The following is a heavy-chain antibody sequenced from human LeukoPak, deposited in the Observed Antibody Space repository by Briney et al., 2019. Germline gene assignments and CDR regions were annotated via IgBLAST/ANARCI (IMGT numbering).Heavy chain of an antibody. J-gene: IGHJ6*03. V-gene: IGHV4-59*01. Sequence: SETLSLTCTVSGGSISSYYWSWIRQPSGKGLEWVGYIYYSGSTNYNPSLKSRVTISVDTSKNQFSLKLSSVTAADTAVYYCARAYSSSSHYYYYYMDVWGKGTTVTVSS. CDR1: GGSISSYY. CDR2: IYYSGST. D-gene: IGHD6-6*01. CDR3: ARAYSSSSHYYYYYMDV.